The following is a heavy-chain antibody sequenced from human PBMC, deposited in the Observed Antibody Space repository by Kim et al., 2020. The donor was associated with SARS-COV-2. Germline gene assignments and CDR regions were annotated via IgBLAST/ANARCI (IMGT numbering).Heavy chain of an antibody. V-gene: IGHV1-18*01. D-gene: IGHD6-19*01. Sequence: ASVKVSCKASGYTFTSYGISWVRQAPGQGLEWMGWISAYNGNTNYAQKLQGRVTMTTDTSTSTAYMELRSLRSDDTAVYYCARISPKQWLVLGSDYWGQGTLVTVSS. CDR1: GYTFTSYG. CDR2: ISAYNGNT. CDR3: ARISPKQWLVLGSDY. J-gene: IGHJ4*02.